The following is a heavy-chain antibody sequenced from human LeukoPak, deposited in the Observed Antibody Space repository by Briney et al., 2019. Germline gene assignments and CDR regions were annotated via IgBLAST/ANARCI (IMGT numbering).Heavy chain of an antibody. Sequence: ASVKVSCKASGYTFTGYYMHWVRQAPGQGLEWMGWINPNSGGTNYARKFQGRVTMTRDTSISTAYMELSRLRSDDTAVYYCASGIVVVPASRRYYYGMDVWGQGTTVTVSS. CDR3: ASGIVVVPASRRYYYGMDV. CDR1: GYTFTGYY. CDR2: INPNSGGT. V-gene: IGHV1-2*02. D-gene: IGHD2-2*01. J-gene: IGHJ6*02.